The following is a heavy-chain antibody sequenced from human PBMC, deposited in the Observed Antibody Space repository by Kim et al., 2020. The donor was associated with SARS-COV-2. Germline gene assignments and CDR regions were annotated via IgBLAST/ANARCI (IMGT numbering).Heavy chain of an antibody. D-gene: IGHD7-27*01. V-gene: IGHV4-39*01. J-gene: IGHJ3*02. Sequence: STYYNPSLKSRVTISVDTSKNQFSLKLSSVTAADTAVYYCASWGYDAFDIWGQGTMVTVSS. CDR2: ST. CDR3: ASWGYDAFDI.